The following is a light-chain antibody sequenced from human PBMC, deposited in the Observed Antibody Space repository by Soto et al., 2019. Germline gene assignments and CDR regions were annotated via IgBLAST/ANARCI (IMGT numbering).Light chain of an antibody. CDR1: QGIRND. CDR3: LHHNTYPPYT. V-gene: IGKV1-17*01. CDR2: AAS. Sequence: DIQMTQSPSSLSASVGDRVTITCRASQGIRNDLGWYQQKPGKAPKRLIYAASSLQSGVPSRFSGSGSGTEFTLTISSLKPEDLAPYYCLHHNTYPPYTFGQGTKLEIK. J-gene: IGKJ2*01.